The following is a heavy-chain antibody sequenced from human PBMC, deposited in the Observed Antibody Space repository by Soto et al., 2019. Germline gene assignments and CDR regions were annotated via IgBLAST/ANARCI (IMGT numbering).Heavy chain of an antibody. D-gene: IGHD3-22*01. CDR3: ARSNYYDSSGYYYDAFDI. J-gene: IGHJ3*02. CDR1: GGSISSGGYS. CDR2: IYHSGST. Sequence: SETLSLTCAVSGGSISSGGYSWSWIRQPPGKGLEWIGYIYHSGSTYYNPSLKSRVTISVDRSENQLSLKLSSVTAADTAVYYCARSNYYDSSGYYYDAFDIWGQGTMVTVSS. V-gene: IGHV4-30-2*01.